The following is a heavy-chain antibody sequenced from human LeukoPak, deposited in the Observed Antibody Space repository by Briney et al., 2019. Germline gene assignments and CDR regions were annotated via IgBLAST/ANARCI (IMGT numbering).Heavy chain of an antibody. D-gene: IGHD1-26*01. Sequence: SETLSLTCTVSGGSISSYYWSWIRQPPGKGLEWIGYIYYSGSTNYNPSLKSRVTISVDTSKNRFSLKLSSVTAADTAVYYCARVRGSYFLDYWGQGTLVTVSS. J-gene: IGHJ4*02. V-gene: IGHV4-59*01. CDR1: GGSISSYY. CDR3: ARVRGSYFLDY. CDR2: IYYSGST.